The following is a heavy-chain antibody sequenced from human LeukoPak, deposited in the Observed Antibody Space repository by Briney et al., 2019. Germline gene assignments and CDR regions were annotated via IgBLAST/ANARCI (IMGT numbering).Heavy chain of an antibody. D-gene: IGHD6-19*01. CDR3: AREAGDSSGWYNWFDP. CDR1: GFTFSSYW. V-gene: IGHV3-7*01. J-gene: IGHJ5*02. Sequence: PGGSLRLSCAASGFTFSSYWMSWVRQAPGKGREWVANIKQDGSEKNYVDSVKGRFTISRDNAKNSLYLQMNSLRAEDTAVYYCAREAGDSSGWYNWFDPWGQGTPVAVSS. CDR2: IKQDGSEK.